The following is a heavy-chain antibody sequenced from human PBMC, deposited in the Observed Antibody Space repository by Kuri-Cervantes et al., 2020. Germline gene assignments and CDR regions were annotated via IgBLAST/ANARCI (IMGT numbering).Heavy chain of an antibody. Sequence: GGSLRLSCAASGFTFSSYAMSWVRQAPGKGLEWVAVISYDGSNKYYADSVKGRFTISRDNSKNTLYLQMNSLRAEDTAVYYCAKDWGSTNEVDYWGQGTLVTVSS. D-gene: IGHD2-2*01. V-gene: IGHV3-30*18. CDR1: GFTFSSYA. CDR3: AKDWGSTNEVDY. CDR2: ISYDGSNK. J-gene: IGHJ4*02.